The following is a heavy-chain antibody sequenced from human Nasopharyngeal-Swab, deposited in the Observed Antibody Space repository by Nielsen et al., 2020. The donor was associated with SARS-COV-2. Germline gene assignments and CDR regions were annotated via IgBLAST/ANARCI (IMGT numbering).Heavy chain of an antibody. CDR1: GGSFRGSY. J-gene: IGHJ6*03. CDR3: ARGLSGIVPAPILGLGPYYYYYYMDV. Sequence: SETLSLTCAVYGGSFRGSYWGWIRQPPGKSPEWIAEINHSGSTNYNPSLKSRVTLSVDTSMNQVSLEVSSVTAADTAVYYCARGLSGIVPAPILGLGPYYYYYYMDVWGKGTTVTVSS. D-gene: IGHD2-2*01. CDR2: INHSGST. V-gene: IGHV4-34*01.